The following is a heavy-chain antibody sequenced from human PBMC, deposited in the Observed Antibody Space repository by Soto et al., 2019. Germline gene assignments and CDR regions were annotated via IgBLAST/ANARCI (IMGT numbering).Heavy chain of an antibody. Sequence: PGGSLILSCAASGFTVNSNYMSWVRQAPGKGLEWVSVIYSDGSTYYADSVKGRFTISRDNSKNTLYLQMNSLRAEDTAVYYCAKRDWSSWLPFDYWGQGTQVTVSS. D-gene: IGHD6-13*01. CDR3: AKRDWSSWLPFDY. J-gene: IGHJ4*02. V-gene: IGHV3-53*01. CDR1: GFTVNSNY. CDR2: IYSDGST.